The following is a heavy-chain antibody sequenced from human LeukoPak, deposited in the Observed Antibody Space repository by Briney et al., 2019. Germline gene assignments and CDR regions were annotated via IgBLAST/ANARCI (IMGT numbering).Heavy chain of an antibody. Sequence: GGSLRLSCAASGFTFSDHYMDWVRQAPGKGLEWVGRIRNKANSYTTEYAASVEGRFTISRDDSKNSLYLQMSSLKTEDTALYYCARARYSANDYSDYWGQGTLVTVSS. D-gene: IGHD1-26*01. V-gene: IGHV3-72*01. CDR2: IRNKANSYTT. J-gene: IGHJ4*02. CDR3: ARARYSANDYSDY. CDR1: GFTFSDHY.